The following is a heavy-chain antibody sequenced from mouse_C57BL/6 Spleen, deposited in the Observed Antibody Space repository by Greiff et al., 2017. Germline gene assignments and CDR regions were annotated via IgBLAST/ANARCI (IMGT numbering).Heavy chain of an antibody. CDR3: AKDSIWGLYYAMDY. V-gene: IGHV1-39*01. CDR1: GYSFTDYN. CDR2: INPNYGTT. Sequence: VQLKESGPELVKPGASVKISCKASGYSFTDYNMNWVKQSNGKSLEWIGVINPNYGTTSYNQKFKGKATLTVAQSSSTAYMQLNSLTSEDSAVYYCAKDSIWGLYYAMDYWGQGTSVTVSS. D-gene: IGHD3-1*01. J-gene: IGHJ4*01.